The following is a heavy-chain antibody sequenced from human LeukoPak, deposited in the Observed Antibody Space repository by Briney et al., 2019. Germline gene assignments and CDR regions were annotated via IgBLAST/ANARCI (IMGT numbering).Heavy chain of an antibody. Sequence: PGGPLRLSCVVSGFTFSSYWMSWVRQAPGKGLEWVANIKQDGSEKYYVDSVKGRFTISRDNAESSLYLQMNSLRAEDTAVYYCARDGGGHSYGLYFFFDYWGQGSLVTVSS. CDR3: ARDGGGHSYGLYFFFDY. V-gene: IGHV3-7*01. J-gene: IGHJ4*02. CDR1: GFTFSSYW. CDR2: IKQDGSEK. D-gene: IGHD5-18*01.